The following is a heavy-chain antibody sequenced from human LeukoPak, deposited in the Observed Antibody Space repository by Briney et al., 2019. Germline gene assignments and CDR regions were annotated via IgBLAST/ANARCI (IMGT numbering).Heavy chain of an antibody. D-gene: IGHD5-18*01. V-gene: IGHV3-64*01. CDR3: ARGVMSTAMVTKGFDC. Sequence: GRSLRLSCAASGFTFSSYGMHWVRQAPGKGLEFVSGISSNGGSTYYATSAKGRFTISRDNSKNTLNLQMGSLRAEDMAVYYCARGVMSTAMVTKGFDCWGQGTLVTVSS. J-gene: IGHJ4*02. CDR2: ISSNGGST. CDR1: GFTFSSYG.